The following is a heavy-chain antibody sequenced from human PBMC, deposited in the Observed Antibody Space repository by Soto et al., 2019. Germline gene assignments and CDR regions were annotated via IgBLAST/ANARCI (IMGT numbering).Heavy chain of an antibody. D-gene: IGHD6-19*01. Sequence: GRSLRLSCAAADCNSSDYYMSWIRQAPGKELEWVSYISSSGSTIYYADSVKGRFTISRDNAKNSLYLQMNSLRAEDTAVYYCAIEHRYSSGWYIYYGMDVWGQGTTVTVSS. CDR2: ISSSGSTI. J-gene: IGHJ6*02. CDR1: DCNSSDYY. V-gene: IGHV3-11*01. CDR3: AIEHRYSSGWYIYYGMDV.